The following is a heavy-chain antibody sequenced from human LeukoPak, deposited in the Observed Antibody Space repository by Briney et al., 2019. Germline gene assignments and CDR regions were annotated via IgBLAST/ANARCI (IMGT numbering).Heavy chain of an antibody. CDR1: GFTFNNYA. D-gene: IGHD2-21*02. J-gene: IGHJ4*02. CDR3: AKAPLGRCSGAVCYYFDY. CDR2: ISGSDPGT. V-gene: IGHV3-23*01. Sequence: PWGSLRLSCAASGFTFNNYAMSWVRQAPGKGLEWVSAISGSDPGTYYADSVKGRFTISRDNSKKTLFLQMTNLRAEDAAIYYCAKAPLGRCSGAVCYYFDYWGQGALVTVSS.